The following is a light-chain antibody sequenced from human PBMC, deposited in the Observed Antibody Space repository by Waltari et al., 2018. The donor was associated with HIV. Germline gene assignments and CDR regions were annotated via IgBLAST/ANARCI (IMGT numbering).Light chain of an antibody. CDR2: DNN. CDR3: GTWDSSLSAVV. V-gene: IGLV1-51*01. J-gene: IGLJ2*01. CDR1: SSNIGNNY. Sequence: QSVFTQPPSVSAAPGQKATISCSGSSSNIGNNYVSWYQQLPVTAPKLLIYDNNERPSGIPDRFSGSKSGTSATLGITGLQTGDEADYYCGTWDSSLSAVVFGGGTKLTVL.